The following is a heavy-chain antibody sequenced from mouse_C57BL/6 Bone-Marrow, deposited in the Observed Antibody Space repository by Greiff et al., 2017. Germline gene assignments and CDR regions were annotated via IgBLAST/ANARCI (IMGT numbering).Heavy chain of an antibody. V-gene: IGHV3-3*01. CDR2: TFYSGIT. CDR1: GFSINSDCY. CDR3: ARLPRWDYAMDY. D-gene: IGHD2-12*01. J-gene: IGHJ4*01. Sequence: EVQLQESGPSLVRPSQTLSLPCTVTGFSINSDCYWIWIRQFPGNKLEYIGYTFYSGITYYNPYLESRTYITRDTSKNQFSLKLSSVTTEDTATYYCARLPRWDYAMDYWGQGTSVTVSS.